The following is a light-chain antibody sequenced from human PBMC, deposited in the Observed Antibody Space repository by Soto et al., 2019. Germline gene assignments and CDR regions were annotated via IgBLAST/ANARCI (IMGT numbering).Light chain of an antibody. Sequence: QSVLTQPASVSGSPGQSITISCTGTSSDVGGYNYVSWYQQHPGKVPKVMIYEVTNRPSGVSNCFSGSKSGNTASLTISGLQAEDEGDYYCSSYTSSSTLVFGGGTKLTVL. J-gene: IGLJ3*02. V-gene: IGLV2-14*01. CDR1: SSDVGGYNY. CDR2: EVT. CDR3: SSYTSSSTLV.